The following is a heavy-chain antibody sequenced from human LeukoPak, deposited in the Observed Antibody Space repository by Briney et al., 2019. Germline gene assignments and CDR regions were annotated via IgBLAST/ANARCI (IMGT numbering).Heavy chain of an antibody. CDR3: ARGAPGAGWYFDL. V-gene: IGHV3-7*01. CDR1: GFTFSNYW. J-gene: IGHJ2*01. Sequence: GGSLRLSCAASGFTFSNYWMSWVRQAPGKGLEWVANIKQDGSEKYYVDSVKGRFTISRDNAKNSLYLQMNSLRAEDTAVYYCARGAPGAGWYFDLWGRGTLVTVSS. CDR2: IKQDGSEK. D-gene: IGHD4/OR15-4a*01.